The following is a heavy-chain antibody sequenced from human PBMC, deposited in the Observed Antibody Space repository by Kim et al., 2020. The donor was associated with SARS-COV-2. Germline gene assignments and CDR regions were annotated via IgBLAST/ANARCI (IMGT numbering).Heavy chain of an antibody. J-gene: IGHJ4*02. Sequence: GGSLRLSCAASGFTFDDYAMHWVRQAPGKGLEWVSGISWNSGSIGYADSVKGRFTISRDNAKNSLYLQMNSLRAEDTALYYCAKDIRYLGNVEMAPLSFDYWGQGTLVTVSS. CDR2: ISWNSGSI. CDR1: GFTFDDYA. D-gene: IGHD3-9*01. V-gene: IGHV3-9*01. CDR3: AKDIRYLGNVEMAPLSFDY.